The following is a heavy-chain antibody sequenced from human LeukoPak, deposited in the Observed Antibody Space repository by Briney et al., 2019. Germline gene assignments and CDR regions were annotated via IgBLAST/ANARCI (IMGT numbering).Heavy chain of an antibody. CDR3: AGRVGQQLAPFDY. V-gene: IGHV4-34*01. J-gene: IGHJ4*02. CDR1: GGSFSGYC. D-gene: IGHD6-13*01. CDR2: INHSGST. Sequence: SETLSLTCAVYGGSFSGYCWSWIRQPPGKGLEWIGEINHSGSTNYNPSLKSRVTISVDTSKNQFSLKLSSVTAADTAVYYCAGRVGQQLAPFDYWGQGTLVTVSS.